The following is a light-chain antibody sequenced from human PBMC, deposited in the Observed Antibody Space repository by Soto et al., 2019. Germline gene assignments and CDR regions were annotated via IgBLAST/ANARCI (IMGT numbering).Light chain of an antibody. J-gene: IGKJ3*01. Sequence: EIVLTQSPATLYLSPGERATLSCRVSQSVSSYLAWYQQKPGQAPMLLIYDVSNRATGIPARFSGSGAGTDLTLTISSLEPEDFAVYYCQQRSNWPRFTFGPGTKVDIK. V-gene: IGKV3-11*01. CDR2: DVS. CDR1: QSVSSY. CDR3: QQRSNWPRFT.